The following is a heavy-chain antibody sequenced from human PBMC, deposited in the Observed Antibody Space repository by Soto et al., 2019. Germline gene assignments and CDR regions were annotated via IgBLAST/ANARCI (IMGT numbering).Heavy chain of an antibody. V-gene: IGHV4-31*03. CDR2: IYYSGST. CDR1: GGSISSGGYY. J-gene: IGHJ5*02. CDR3: ARVKGEVNFWRGYNWFVT. D-gene: IGHD3-3*01. Sequence: SETLSLTCTVSGGSISSGGYYWSWIRQHPGKGLEWIGYIYYSGSTYYNPSLKSRVTISVDTSKNQFSLKLSSVTAADTAVYYCARVKGEVNFWRGYNWFVTWGQGTLLTVSS.